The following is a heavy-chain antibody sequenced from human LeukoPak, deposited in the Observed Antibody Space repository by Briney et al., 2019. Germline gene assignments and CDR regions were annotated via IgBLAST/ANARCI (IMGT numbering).Heavy chain of an antibody. CDR2: IIPFFGTT. CDR1: RGTFSHYA. CDR3: ARDLGDCTTTTWYGDYYYAMDV. Sequence: SVKVSSRPSRGTFSHYAIIWVRQAPGHGLEWMGGIIPFFGTTNCSQKFQGRVTMTADESTSTAYMELNSLKSEDTAVYCCARDLGDCTTTTWYGDYYYAMDVWGNGTTVTVSS. D-gene: IGHD2-2*01. J-gene: IGHJ6*04. V-gene: IGHV1-69*13.